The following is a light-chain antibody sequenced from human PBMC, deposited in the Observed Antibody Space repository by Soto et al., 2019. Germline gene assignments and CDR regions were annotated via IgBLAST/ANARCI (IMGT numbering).Light chain of an antibody. V-gene: IGLV1-40*01. CDR1: SSNIGANYD. Sequence: QPVLTQPPSVSGAPGQRVTISCTGSSSNIGANYDVHWYQHLPGAAPKLLIYGNINRLSGVPDRFSGSKSGTSASLAITGLQAEDEADYYCQSYDRSLSGLVFGGGTQLTVL. CDR3: QSYDRSLSGLV. CDR2: GNI. J-gene: IGLJ3*02.